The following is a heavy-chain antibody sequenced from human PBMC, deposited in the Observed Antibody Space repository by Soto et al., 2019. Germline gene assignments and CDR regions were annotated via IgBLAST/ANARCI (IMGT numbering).Heavy chain of an antibody. CDR1: GYTFTSYD. J-gene: IGHJ3*02. CDR2: MNPNSGNT. CDR3: ARVRITIFGVVIYAFDI. D-gene: IGHD3-3*01. Sequence: GSVKVSCKASGYTFTSYDINWVRQATGQGLEWMGWMNPNSGNTGYAQKFQGRVTMTRNTSISTAYMELSSLRSEDTAVYYCARVRITIFGVVIYAFDIWGQGTMVTVSS. V-gene: IGHV1-8*01.